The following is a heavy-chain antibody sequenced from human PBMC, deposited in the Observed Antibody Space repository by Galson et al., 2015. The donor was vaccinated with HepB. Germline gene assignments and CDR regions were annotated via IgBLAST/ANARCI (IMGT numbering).Heavy chain of an antibody. J-gene: IGHJ4*02. CDR1: GGSIVSSSHY. D-gene: IGHD2-2*01. CDR3: ARPRYCSSATCTAAFDS. V-gene: IGHV4-39*01. CDR2: IYYGGSGTT. Sequence: SETLSLTCTVSGGSIVSSSHYWGWIRQPPGKGLEWIGRIYYGGSGTTLYNPSLKSRVTISVDPTRNQFSLELRSVTAAVTAVYYCARPRYCSSATCTAAFDSWGQGTLVTVSS.